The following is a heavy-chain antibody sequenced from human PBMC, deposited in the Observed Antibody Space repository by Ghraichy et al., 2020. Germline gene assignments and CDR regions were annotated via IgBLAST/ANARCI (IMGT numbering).Heavy chain of an antibody. CDR3: AKDLNWNGDY. CDR2: ISQNGGST. CDR1: GFSFSAHA. Sequence: GGSLRLSCAASGFSFSAHAMTWVRQAPGKGLEWVSTISQNGGSTNYADSVKGRFTTSRDNSKNMLYLEMNSLRAEDTALYSCAKDLNWNGDYWGQGTLVTVSS. V-gene: IGHV3-23*01. J-gene: IGHJ4*02. D-gene: IGHD1-20*01.